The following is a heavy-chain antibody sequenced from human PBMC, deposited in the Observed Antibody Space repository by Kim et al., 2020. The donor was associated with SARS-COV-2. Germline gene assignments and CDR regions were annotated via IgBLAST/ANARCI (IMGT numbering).Heavy chain of an antibody. D-gene: IGHD3-10*01. CDR3: AKDFGFGEPPTNWFDP. J-gene: IGHJ5*02. CDR2: ISYDGSNK. V-gene: IGHV3-30*18. CDR1: GFTFSSYG. Sequence: GGSLRLSCAASGFTFSSYGMHWVRQAPGKGLEWVAVISYDGSNKYYADSVKGRFTISRDNSKNTLYLQMNSLRAEDTAVYYCAKDFGFGEPPTNWFDPWGQETLVTVSS.